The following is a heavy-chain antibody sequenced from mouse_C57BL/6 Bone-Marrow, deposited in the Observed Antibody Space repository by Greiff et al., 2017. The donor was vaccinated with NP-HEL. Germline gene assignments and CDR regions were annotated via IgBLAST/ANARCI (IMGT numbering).Heavy chain of an antibody. D-gene: IGHD2-1*01. V-gene: IGHV2-2*01. CDR3: AREPLYYGNYASYAMDY. CDR1: GFSLTSYG. J-gene: IGHJ4*01. CDR2: IWSGGST. Sequence: VKVVESGPGLVQPSQSLSITCTVSGFSLTSYGVHWVRQSPGKGLEWLGVIWSGGSTDYNAAFISRLSISKDNSKSQVFFKMNSLQADDTAIYYCAREPLYYGNYASYAMDYWGQGTSVTVSS.